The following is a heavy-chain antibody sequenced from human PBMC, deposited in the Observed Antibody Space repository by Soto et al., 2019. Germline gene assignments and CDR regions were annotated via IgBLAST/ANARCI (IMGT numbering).Heavy chain of an antibody. V-gene: IGHV3-30*02. CDR2: VWLDGSNK. CDR3: APQAFDY. Sequence: VGSLRLSCAASGFTFSNYGMHWVRQAPGKGLEWVAFVWLDGSNKYYADSVRDRFTISRVNSKNTLYLQMNSLRAEDTAVYHCAPQAFDYWGQGTLVTVSS. J-gene: IGHJ4*02. CDR1: GFTFSNYG.